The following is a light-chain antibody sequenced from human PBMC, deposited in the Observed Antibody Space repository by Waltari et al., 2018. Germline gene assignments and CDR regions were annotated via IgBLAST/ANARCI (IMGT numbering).Light chain of an antibody. V-gene: IGKV2-30*01. CDR1: QTLIYTDGNTY. Sequence: DVVMTQSPPSLPVTLGQPASMSCRSSQTLIYTDGNTYLSWFLQRPGQSQRRLIYKVSDRDPGVPDGFRGSGSGTDFTLGIKKVEAEDVGVYYCMQGTHWPWTFGQGTKMEIE. CDR2: KVS. CDR3: MQGTHWPWT. J-gene: IGKJ1*01.